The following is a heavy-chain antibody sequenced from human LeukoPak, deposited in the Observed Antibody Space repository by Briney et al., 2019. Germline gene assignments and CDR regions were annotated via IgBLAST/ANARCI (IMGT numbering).Heavy chain of an antibody. Sequence: GGSLRLSCAASGFTVSSNYMSWVRQAPGKGLEWVSVIYSGGSTYYADSVKGRFTISRDNSKNTLYLQMNSLRAEDTAVYYCARGSSLRIYYDFWSGYHKNAFDIWGQGTMVTVSP. J-gene: IGHJ3*02. CDR3: ARGSSLRIYYDFWSGYHKNAFDI. D-gene: IGHD3-3*01. CDR2: IYSGGST. V-gene: IGHV3-66*02. CDR1: GFTVSSNY.